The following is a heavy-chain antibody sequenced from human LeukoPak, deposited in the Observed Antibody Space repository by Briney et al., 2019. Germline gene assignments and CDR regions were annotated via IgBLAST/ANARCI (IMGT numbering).Heavy chain of an antibody. CDR3: AKRTVSGTDYYYGMDV. J-gene: IGHJ6*02. V-gene: IGHV3-23*01. CDR2: ISGSGGST. D-gene: IGHD6-19*01. CDR1: GFTFSSYA. Sequence: GGSLRLSCAASGFTFSSYAMSWVRQAPGKGLEWVSGISGSGGSTYYADSVKGRFTISRDNSKNTLYLQMNSLSAEDTAVYYCAKRTVSGTDYYYGMDVWGQGTTVTVSS.